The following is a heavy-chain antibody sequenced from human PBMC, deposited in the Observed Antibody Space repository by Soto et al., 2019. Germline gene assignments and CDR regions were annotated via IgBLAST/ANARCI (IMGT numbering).Heavy chain of an antibody. CDR1: GGPFSSYA. D-gene: IGHD3-22*01. J-gene: IGHJ4*02. V-gene: IGHV1-69*13. Sequence: GASVKVSCKASGGPFSSYAIIWVRQAPGQGLEWMGGIIPIFGTANYAQKFQGRVTITADESTSTAYMELSSLRSEDTAVYYCARVGYYYDSSGYMPGDYWGQGTLVTVS. CDR2: IIPIFGTA. CDR3: ARVGYYYDSSGYMPGDY.